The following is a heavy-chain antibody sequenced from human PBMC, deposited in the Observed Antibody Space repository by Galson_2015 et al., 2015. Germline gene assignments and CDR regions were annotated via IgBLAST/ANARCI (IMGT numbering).Heavy chain of an antibody. CDR1: GFPFSSYW. J-gene: IGHJ4*02. Sequence: AMRISCAASGFPFSSYWMHWVRHAPGTGLVWVSCINSDARSTSYAGSVKGRFTISRANAKNPLYLQMNSLRAEDTAVYYCALEHIVGASAFDYWGQGTLFTVSS. CDR3: ALEHIVGASAFDY. CDR2: INSDARST. V-gene: IGHV3-74*01. D-gene: IGHD1-26*01.